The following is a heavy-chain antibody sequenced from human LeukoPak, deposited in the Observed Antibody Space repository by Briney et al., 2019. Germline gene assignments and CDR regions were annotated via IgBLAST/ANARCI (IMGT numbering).Heavy chain of an antibody. V-gene: IGHV4-38-2*02. J-gene: IGHJ6*02. CDR1: GYSISSGYH. CDR2: IYHSGST. Sequence: KPSETLSLTCSVSGYSISSGYHWGWIRQPPGKGLEWIGTIYHSGSTHYNPSLKSRVTISVDTSKNQFSLKLRSVAAADTAVYYCARGPDYGDYRTHDYYYYGMDVWGQGTTVTVSS. D-gene: IGHD4-17*01. CDR3: ARGPDYGDYRTHDYYYYGMDV.